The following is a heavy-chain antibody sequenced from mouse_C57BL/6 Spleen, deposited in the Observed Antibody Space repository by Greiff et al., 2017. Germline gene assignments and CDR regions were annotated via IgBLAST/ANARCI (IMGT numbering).Heavy chain of an antibody. Sequence: VQLQESGAELVRPGASVKLSCKASGYTFTDYYINWVKQRPGQGLEWIARIYPGSGNTYYNEKFKGKATLTAEKSSSTAYMQLSSLTSEDSAVYCCARGIYYDWGFAYWGQGTLVTVSA. CDR2: IYPGSGNT. CDR1: GYTFTDYY. CDR3: ARGIYYDWGFAY. J-gene: IGHJ3*01. V-gene: IGHV1-76*01. D-gene: IGHD2-4*01.